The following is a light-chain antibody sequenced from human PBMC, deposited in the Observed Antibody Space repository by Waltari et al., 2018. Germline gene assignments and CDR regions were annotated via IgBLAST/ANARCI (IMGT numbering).Light chain of an antibody. CDR2: YKSDSDK. Sequence: QAVLTQPASLSASPGASASLTCTLRSGINVDTYTMYWFQQKPGSPPQFLLRYKSDSDKLQAPGVPSRFSGFKDGSANAGILLISGLQSEDEADYYCMIWHSSTWVFGGGTKLTVL. CDR3: MIWHSSTWV. V-gene: IGLV5-45*01. CDR1: SGINVDTYT. J-gene: IGLJ3*02.